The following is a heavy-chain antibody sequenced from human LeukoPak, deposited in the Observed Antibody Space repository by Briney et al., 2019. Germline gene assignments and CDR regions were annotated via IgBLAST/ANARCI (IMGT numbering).Heavy chain of an antibody. CDR1: GDSISSGDYS. Sequence: SQTLSLTCAVSGDSISSGDYSWSWIRQPSGKGLEWIGYIFHSGHSFYNPSLKSRITISVDKSKNQFSLKLSSVTAADTAVYYCARHGYYGSGSYFPNLFDPWGQGTLVTVSS. D-gene: IGHD3-10*01. CDR2: IFHSGHS. J-gene: IGHJ5*02. V-gene: IGHV4-30-2*01. CDR3: ARHGYYGSGSYFPNLFDP.